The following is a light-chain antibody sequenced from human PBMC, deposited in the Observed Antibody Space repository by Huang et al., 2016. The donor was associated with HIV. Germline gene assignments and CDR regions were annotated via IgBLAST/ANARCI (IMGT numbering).Light chain of an antibody. CDR2: WAS. V-gene: IGKV4-1*01. Sequence: DIVLTQSPDSLTVSLGERATIHCKSSQSLLYSSNKKNYLNWYQQKPGQPPKLLIYWASAREAGVPERCSGSGSGTNFTLVSSNLQAEDVAVYYCQQYYSSFWTFGQGTKLEI. J-gene: IGKJ1*01. CDR3: QQYYSSFWT. CDR1: QSLLYSSNKKNY.